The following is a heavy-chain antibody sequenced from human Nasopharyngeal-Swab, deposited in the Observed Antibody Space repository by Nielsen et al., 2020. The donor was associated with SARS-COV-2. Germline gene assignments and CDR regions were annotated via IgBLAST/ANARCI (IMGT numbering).Heavy chain of an antibody. CDR3: ARGYSGYYYFDY. J-gene: IGHJ4*02. V-gene: IGHV3-30*03. D-gene: IGHD5-12*01. CDR2: ISYDGSNK. Sequence: WIRQPTGKGLEWVAVISYDGSNKYYEDSVKGRFTISRDNSKNTLYLQMNSLRAEDTAVYYCARGYSGYYYFDYWGQGTLVTVSS.